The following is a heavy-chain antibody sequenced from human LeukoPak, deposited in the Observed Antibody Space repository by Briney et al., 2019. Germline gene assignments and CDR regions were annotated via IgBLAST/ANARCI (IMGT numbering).Heavy chain of an antibody. D-gene: IGHD2-15*01. J-gene: IGHJ5*02. V-gene: IGHV4-39*01. CDR2: IYYSGST. CDR3: ARRIIVWFDP. Sequence: PSETLSLTCTVSGGSISSSSYYWGWIRQPPGKGLEWIGSIYYSGSTYYNPSLKSRVTISVDTSKNQFSLKLSSVTAADTAVYYCARRIIVWFDPWGQGTLVTVSS. CDR1: GGSISSSSYY.